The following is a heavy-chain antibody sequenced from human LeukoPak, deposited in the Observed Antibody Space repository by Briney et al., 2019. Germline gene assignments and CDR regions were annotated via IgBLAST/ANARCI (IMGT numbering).Heavy chain of an antibody. J-gene: IGHJ6*02. CDR3: ARDTQYGYYGMDG. V-gene: IGHV3-30-3*01. D-gene: IGHD2-2*01. CDR1: GFTFSSYA. CDR2: ISYDGSNK. Sequence: GGSLRLSCAASGFTFSSYAMHWVRQAPGKGLEWVAVISYDGSNKYYADSVKGRFTISRDNSKNTLYLQMNSLRAEDTAVYYCARDTQYGYYGMDGWRQGTTVTVSS.